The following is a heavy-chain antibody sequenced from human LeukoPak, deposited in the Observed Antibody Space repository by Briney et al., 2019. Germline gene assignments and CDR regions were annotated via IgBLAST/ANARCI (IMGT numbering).Heavy chain of an antibody. J-gene: IGHJ4*02. CDR3: ARAKRVLAAAGTESHYFDY. Sequence: PSETLSLTCTVSGYSISSGYYWGWIRQPPGKGLEWIGSIYHSGSTYYNPSLKSRVTISVDTSKNQFSLKLSSVTAADTAVYYCARAKRVLAAAGTESHYFDYWGQGTLVTVSS. CDR1: GYSISSGYY. D-gene: IGHD6-13*01. V-gene: IGHV4-38-2*02. CDR2: IYHSGST.